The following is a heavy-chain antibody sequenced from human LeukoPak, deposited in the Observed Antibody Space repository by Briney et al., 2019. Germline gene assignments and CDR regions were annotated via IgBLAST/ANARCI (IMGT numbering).Heavy chain of an antibody. V-gene: IGHV3-33*01. J-gene: IGHJ4*02. D-gene: IGHD2-15*01. CDR2: IWYDESKK. CDR3: ARDGGAGLDY. Sequence: GGSLRLSCAASGYTFTNYGMHWVRQAPVKGLEWVSVIWYDESKKYYGESVKGRFTISRDTSKNTLYLQMNSLRVEDTAVYFGARDGGAGLDYWGQGTLVTVSS. CDR1: GYTFTNYG.